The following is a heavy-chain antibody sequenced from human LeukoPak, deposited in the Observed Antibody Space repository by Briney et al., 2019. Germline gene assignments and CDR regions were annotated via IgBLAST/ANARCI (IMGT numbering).Heavy chain of an antibody. V-gene: IGHV3-74*01. CDR3: AKAGYSSGYDH. CDR2: INSDGTST. D-gene: IGHD6-19*01. J-gene: IGHJ4*02. CDR1: GFTFSSYW. Sequence: GGSLRLSCAASGFTFSSYWMHWVRQAPGKGLVWVSRINSDGTSTIYADSVKGRFTISRDNAENTLYLQMNSLRAEDTAVYHCAKAGYSSGYDHWGQGTLVTVSS.